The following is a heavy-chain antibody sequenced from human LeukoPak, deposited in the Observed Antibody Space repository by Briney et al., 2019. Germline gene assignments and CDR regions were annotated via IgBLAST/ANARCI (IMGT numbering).Heavy chain of an antibody. CDR2: IYYSGST. Sequence: SETLSLTCAVSGGSISSSSYYWGWIRQPPGKGLEWIGSIYYSGSTYYNPSLKSRVTISVDTSKNQFSLKLSSVTAADTAVYYCARVTTIFGVVNVYFDYWGQGTLVTVSS. CDR1: GGSISSSSYY. CDR3: ARVTTIFGVVNVYFDY. V-gene: IGHV4-39*07. D-gene: IGHD3-3*01. J-gene: IGHJ4*02.